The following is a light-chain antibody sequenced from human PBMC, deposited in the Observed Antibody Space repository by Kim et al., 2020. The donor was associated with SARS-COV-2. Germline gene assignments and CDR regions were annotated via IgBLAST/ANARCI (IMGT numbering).Light chain of an antibody. CDR3: QQYYSYPYT. CDR2: DAS. CDR1: QSISSW. J-gene: IGKJ2*01. V-gene: IGKV1-5*01. Sequence: SASVGDRVTITCRASQSISSWLTWYQQKPGKAPKLLIYDASSLQSGVPSRFSGSGSGTEFTLTISSLQPDDFATYYCQQYYSYPYTFGQGTKLEI.